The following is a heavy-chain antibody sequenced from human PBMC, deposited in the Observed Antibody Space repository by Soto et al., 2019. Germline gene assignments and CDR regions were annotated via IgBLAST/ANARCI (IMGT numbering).Heavy chain of an antibody. V-gene: IGHV3-53*01. CDR1: GFTVSSNY. CDR3: ARHREGLFDY. CDR2: IYSGGST. D-gene: IGHD1-26*01. Sequence: PGGSLRLSCAASGFTVSSNYMSWVRQAPGKGLEWVSVIYSGGSTYYADSVKGRFTISRDNSKNTLYLQMNSLRAEDTAVYYCARHREGLFDYWGQATPVTVSS. J-gene: IGHJ4*02.